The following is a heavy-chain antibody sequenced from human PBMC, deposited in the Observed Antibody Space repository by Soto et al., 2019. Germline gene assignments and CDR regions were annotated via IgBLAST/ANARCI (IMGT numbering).Heavy chain of an antibody. CDR1: GFTFSSYG. CDR2: ISYDGSNK. CDR3: AKEGAIYYYYYYYMDV. J-gene: IGHJ6*03. V-gene: IGHV3-30*18. Sequence: QVQLVESGGGVVQPGRSLRLSCAASGFTFSSYGMHWVRQAPGKGLEWVAVISYDGSNKYYADSVKGRFTISRDNSKNTPYLQMNSLRAEDTAVYYCAKEGAIYYYYYYYMDVWGKGTTVTVSS.